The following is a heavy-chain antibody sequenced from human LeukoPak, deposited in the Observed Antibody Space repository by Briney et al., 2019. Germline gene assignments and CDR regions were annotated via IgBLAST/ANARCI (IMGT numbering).Heavy chain of an antibody. CDR1: VYSFSSND. Sequence: ASVKVSCKASVYSFSSNDINWVRQATGQGRVCVGGVNSHCGNTRYTQKFQGRVTMTKHTSISTAYIALRRLRSEDTAVYYCARDQSRGYGFDYWGQGTLVTLPS. CDR2: VNSHCGNT. D-gene: IGHD5-18*01. CDR3: ARDQSRGYGFDY. V-gene: IGHV1-8*01. J-gene: IGHJ4*02.